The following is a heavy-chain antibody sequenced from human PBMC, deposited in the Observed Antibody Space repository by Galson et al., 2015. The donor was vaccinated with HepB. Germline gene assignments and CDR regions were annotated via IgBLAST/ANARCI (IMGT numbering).Heavy chain of an antibody. D-gene: IGHD5-18*01. CDR1: GFTFSSYA. V-gene: IGHV3-23*01. Sequence: SLRLSCAASGFTFSSYAMSRVRQAPGKGLEWVSAISGSGGSTYYADSVKGRFTISRDNSKNTLYLQMNSLRAEDTAVYYCAKSRGYSYGYYFDYWGQGTLVTVSS. CDR3: AKSRGYSYGYYFDY. J-gene: IGHJ4*02. CDR2: ISGSGGST.